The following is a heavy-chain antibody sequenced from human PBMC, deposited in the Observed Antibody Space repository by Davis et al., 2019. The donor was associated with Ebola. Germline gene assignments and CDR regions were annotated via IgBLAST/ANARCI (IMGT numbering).Heavy chain of an antibody. CDR1: GGTFSSYA. CDR3: ARNIVATINGFDP. D-gene: IGHD5-12*01. Sequence: AASVKVSCKASGGTFSSYAISWVRQAPGQGLEWMGRIIPILGIATYAQKFQGRVTITADKSTSTAYMELSSLRSEDTAVYYCARNIVATINGFDPWGQGTLVTVSS. V-gene: IGHV1-69*04. CDR2: IIPILGIA. J-gene: IGHJ5*02.